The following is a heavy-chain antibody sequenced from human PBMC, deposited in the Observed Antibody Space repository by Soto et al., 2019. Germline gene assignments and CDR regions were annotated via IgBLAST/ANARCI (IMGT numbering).Heavy chain of an antibody. CDR1: GFPLRGYA. J-gene: IGHJ6*03. D-gene: IGHD6-6*01. Sequence: EVQLAESGGGLAQPGGFLRLSWAASGFPLRGYAMDLVPQGPGEGLEYVSGISSNGVGTYYANSVQGRFTISRDNSKNTVYLQMGSLRPEDMAVYYCARRARPDFYYMDVWGKGTTVTVSS. CDR3: ARRARPDFYYMDV. V-gene: IGHV3-64*01. CDR2: ISSNGVGT.